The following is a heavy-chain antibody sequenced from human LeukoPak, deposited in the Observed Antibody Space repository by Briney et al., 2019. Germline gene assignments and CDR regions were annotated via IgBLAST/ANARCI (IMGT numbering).Heavy chain of an antibody. J-gene: IGHJ3*02. V-gene: IGHV4-34*01. Sequence: PSETLSLTCAVYGGSFSGYYWSWIRQPPGKGLEWIGEINHSGSTNYNPSLKSRVTISVDTSKNQLSLKLSSVTAADTAVYYCARGSGAFDIWGQGTMVTVSS. CDR3: ARGSGAFDI. CDR1: GGSFSGYY. CDR2: INHSGST.